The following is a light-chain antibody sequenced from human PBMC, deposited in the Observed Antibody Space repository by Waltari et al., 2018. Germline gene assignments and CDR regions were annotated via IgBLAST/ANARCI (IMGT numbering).Light chain of an antibody. J-gene: IGKJ5*01. Sequence: DIVMTQSPDSLAVSLGDRAPINCKSSTSVLYSSNNKNYVAWYQQKPGQPPKLLIYWAATRESGFPDRFSGSGSGTDFTLTISSLRAEDVAVYYCQQYYSTPPVTFGQGTRLEIK. CDR1: TSVLYSSNNKNY. CDR3: QQYYSTPPVT. V-gene: IGKV4-1*01. CDR2: WAA.